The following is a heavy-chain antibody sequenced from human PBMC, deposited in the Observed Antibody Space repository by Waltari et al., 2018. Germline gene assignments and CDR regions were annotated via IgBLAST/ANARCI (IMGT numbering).Heavy chain of an antibody. CDR1: GGSISSSSYY. Sequence: QLQLQESGPGLVKPSETLSLTCTVSGGSISSSSYYWGWIRQPPGKGLEWIGSIYYSGSTYYNPSLKSRVTISVDTSKNQFSLKLSSVTAADTAVYYCARDDGGYWYFDLWGRGTLVTVSS. CDR2: IYYSGST. D-gene: IGHD3-16*01. V-gene: IGHV4-39*07. CDR3: ARDDGGYWYFDL. J-gene: IGHJ2*01.